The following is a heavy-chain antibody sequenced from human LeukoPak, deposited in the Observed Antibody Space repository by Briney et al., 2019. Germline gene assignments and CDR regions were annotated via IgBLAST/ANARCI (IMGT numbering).Heavy chain of an antibody. V-gene: IGHV3-48*03. Sequence: GGSLRLSCAASGFTFSSYEMNWVRQAPGKGLEWVSYISSSGSTIYYADSVKGRFTISRDNAQNSLYLQMNTLGAEDTALYYCARDGGYYYYYYMDVWGKGTTVTVS. CDR2: ISSSGSTI. CDR1: GFTFSSYE. J-gene: IGHJ6*03. CDR3: ARDGGYYYYYYMDV.